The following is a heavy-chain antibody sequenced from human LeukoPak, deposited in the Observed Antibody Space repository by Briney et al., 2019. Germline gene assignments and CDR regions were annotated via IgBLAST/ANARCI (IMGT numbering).Heavy chain of an antibody. V-gene: IGHV4-39*02. CDR1: GGSISSSSYY. CDR3: ARDIVATIAYSDY. D-gene: IGHD5-12*01. J-gene: IGHJ4*02. CDR2: IYYSGST. Sequence: AETLSLTCTVSGGSISSSSYYWGWIRQPPGKGQEWIGSIYYSGSTYYNPSLKSRVTVSVDTSKNQFSLKLSSVTAADTAVYYCARDIVATIAYSDYWGQGTLVTVSS.